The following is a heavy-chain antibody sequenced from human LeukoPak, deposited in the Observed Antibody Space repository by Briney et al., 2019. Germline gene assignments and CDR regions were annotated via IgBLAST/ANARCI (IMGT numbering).Heavy chain of an antibody. CDR2: ISSSGSTI. J-gene: IGHJ6*03. CDR1: GYTFSDYY. D-gene: IGHD2-21*01. CDR3: ARNVVYYYMDV. Sequence: GGSLRLSCAASGYTFSDYYMSWIRQAPGKGLEWVSYISSSGSTIYYADSVKGRFTISRDNAKNSLYLQMNSLRAEDTAVYYCARNVVYYYMDVWGKGTTVTVSS. V-gene: IGHV3-11*01.